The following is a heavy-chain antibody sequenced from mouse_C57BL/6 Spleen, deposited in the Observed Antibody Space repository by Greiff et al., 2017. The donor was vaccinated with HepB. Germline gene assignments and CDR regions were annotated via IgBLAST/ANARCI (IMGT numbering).Heavy chain of an antibody. CDR2: IYPGSGST. J-gene: IGHJ4*01. CDR3: ARGIYYGNHVLYAMDY. D-gene: IGHD2-1*01. CDR1: GYTFTSYW. Sequence: QVHVKQPGAELVKPGASVKMSCKASGYTFTSYWITWVKQRPGQGLEWIGDIYPGSGSTNYNEKFKSKATLTVDTSSSTAYMQLSSLTSEDSAVYYCARGIYYGNHVLYAMDYWGQGTSVTVSS. V-gene: IGHV1-55*01.